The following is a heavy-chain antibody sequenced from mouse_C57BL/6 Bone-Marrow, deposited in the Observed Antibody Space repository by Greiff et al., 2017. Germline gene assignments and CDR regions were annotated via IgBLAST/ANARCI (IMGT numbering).Heavy chain of an antibody. Sequence: QVTLKVSGPGILQPSQTLSLTCSFSGFSLRPFGMGVGWIRQPSGKGLEWLAHIWWDDDKYYNPALKSRLTISKDTSKNQVFLKIANVDTADTATYYCARTNYGPYQGFAYWGQGTLVTVSA. CDR2: IWWDDDK. V-gene: IGHV8-8*01. D-gene: IGHD1-1*01. J-gene: IGHJ3*01. CDR3: ARTNYGPYQGFAY. CDR1: GFSLRPFGMG.